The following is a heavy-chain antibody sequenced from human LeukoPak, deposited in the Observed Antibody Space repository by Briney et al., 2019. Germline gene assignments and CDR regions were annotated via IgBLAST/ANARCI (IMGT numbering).Heavy chain of an antibody. CDR3: ASEFHY. CDR1: GDSINTHY. J-gene: IGHJ4*02. V-gene: IGHV4-4*07. Sequence: SETLSLTCTVSGDSINTHYWSWIRPPAGKGLEWIGRIYASGTTNYNPSLKSRVTLSVDTSKTQVSLKLSSVTAADTAVYYCASEFHYWGQGTLVTVSS. CDR2: IYASGTT.